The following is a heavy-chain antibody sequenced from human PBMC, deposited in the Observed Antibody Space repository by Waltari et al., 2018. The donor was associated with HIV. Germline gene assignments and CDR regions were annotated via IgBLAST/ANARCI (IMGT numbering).Heavy chain of an antibody. Sequence: VKLVESGGGSLKTGRYLQVLWAGSGLRGRNLRMYWVRQGPGKGLVWVARINSDGSTRNYADAVKGRFVISRDNSRNTVYLQLNSVKVEDTAVYFCARASHYIEFSTFDGDYYFDLWGRGTRVAVSS. D-gene: IGHD3-9*01. J-gene: IGHJ4*02. CDR1: GLRGRNLR. CDR3: ARASHYIEFSTFDGDYYFDL. CDR2: INSDGSTR. V-gene: IGHV3-74*02.